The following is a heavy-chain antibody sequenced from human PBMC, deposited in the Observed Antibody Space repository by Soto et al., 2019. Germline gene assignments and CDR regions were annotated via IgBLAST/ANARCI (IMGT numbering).Heavy chain of an antibody. J-gene: IGHJ4*02. CDR3: ARHFEKYYYGSGSQTDY. D-gene: IGHD3-10*01. CDR1: GGSISSSRYY. Sequence: SATXSLTCSVSGGSISSSRYYWCWIRQPPGKGLEWIGTISYSGSTYYDPSLKSRVTISVDTSKNQFSLKLSSVTAADTAVYYCARHFEKYYYGSGSQTDYWGQGTLVTVSS. CDR2: ISYSGST. V-gene: IGHV4-39*01.